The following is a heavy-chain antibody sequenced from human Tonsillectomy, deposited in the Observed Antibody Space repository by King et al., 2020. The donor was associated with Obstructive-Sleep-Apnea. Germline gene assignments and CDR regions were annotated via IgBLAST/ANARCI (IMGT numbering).Heavy chain of an antibody. CDR3: ARVPNSLGYSSGWSPGSY. CDR2: IYYSGST. V-gene: IGHV4-39*07. CDR1: GGSISSSSYY. D-gene: IGHD6-19*01. Sequence: QLQESGPGLVKPSETLSLTCTVSGGSISSSSYYWGWIRQPPGKGLEWIGSIYYSGSTYYNPSLKSRVTISVDTSKNQFSLKLSSVTAADTAVYYCARVPNSLGYSSGWSPGSYWGQGTLVTVSS. J-gene: IGHJ4*02.